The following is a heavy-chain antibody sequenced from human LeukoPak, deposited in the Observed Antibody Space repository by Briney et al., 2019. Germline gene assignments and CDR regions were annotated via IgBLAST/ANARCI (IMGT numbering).Heavy chain of an antibody. J-gene: IGHJ3*02. Sequence: GGSLRLSCAASGFTFSSYAMSWVRQAPGKGLEWVSAISGSGGSTYCADSVKGRFTISRDNSKNTLYLQMNSLRAEDTAVYYCAKQQLVRIDAFDIWGQGTMVTVSS. CDR2: ISGSGGST. CDR1: GFTFSSYA. V-gene: IGHV3-23*01. D-gene: IGHD6-13*01. CDR3: AKQQLVRIDAFDI.